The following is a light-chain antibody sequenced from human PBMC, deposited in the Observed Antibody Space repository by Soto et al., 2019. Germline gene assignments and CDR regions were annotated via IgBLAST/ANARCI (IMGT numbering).Light chain of an antibody. CDR2: EVS. CDR3: SSYTSSNTLV. CDR1: SSDVGSYNR. V-gene: IGLV2-18*02. Sequence: QSVLTQPPSVSGSPGQSVTVSCTGTSSDVGSYNRVYWYQQPPGTAPRLMIYEVSNRPSGVPDRFSGSKSGNTASLTISGLQAEDEADYYCSSYTSSNTLVFGTGTKLTVL. J-gene: IGLJ1*01.